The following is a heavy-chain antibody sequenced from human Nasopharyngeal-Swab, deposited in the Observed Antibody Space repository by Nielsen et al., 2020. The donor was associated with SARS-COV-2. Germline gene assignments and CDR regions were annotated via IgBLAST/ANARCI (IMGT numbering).Heavy chain of an antibody. CDR3: ARLKQWYSSSFSYGMDV. Sequence: ESLKISCKGSGYSFTSYWIGWVRQMPGKGLEWMGIIYPGDSDTRYSPSFQGQVTISADKSISTAYLQWSSLKASDTAMYYCARLKQWYSSSFSYGMDVWGQGTTVTVSS. J-gene: IGHJ6*02. CDR1: GYSFTSYW. CDR2: IYPGDSDT. V-gene: IGHV5-51*01. D-gene: IGHD6-6*01.